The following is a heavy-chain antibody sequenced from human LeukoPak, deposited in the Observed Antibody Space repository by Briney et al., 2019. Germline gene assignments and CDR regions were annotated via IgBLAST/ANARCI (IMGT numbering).Heavy chain of an antibody. CDR3: ASSLWSGEWQTYDY. CDR2: IYYSGST. Sequence: PSETLSLTCTVSGGSISSSSYYWGWIRQPPGKGLEWIGSIYYSGSTYYNPSLKSRVTISVDTSKNQFSLKLSSVTAADTAVYYCASSLWSGEWQTYDYWGQGTLVTVSS. CDR1: GGSISSSSYY. D-gene: IGHD3-10*01. V-gene: IGHV4-39*01. J-gene: IGHJ4*02.